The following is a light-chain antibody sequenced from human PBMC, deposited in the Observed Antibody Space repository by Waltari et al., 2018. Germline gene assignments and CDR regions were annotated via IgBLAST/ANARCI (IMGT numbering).Light chain of an antibody. V-gene: IGLV1-40*01. CDR3: QSYDSSLSLVV. CDR2: GNF. CDR1: SSNIGATFD. J-gene: IGLJ2*01. Sequence: QSVLTQPPSVSGAPGQRVTIPCTGSSSNIGATFDVHWYQHLPGTAPRLLIYGNFNRPSGVPDRFSGSKSGTSASLAITGLQAEDEANYYCQSYDSSLSLVVFGGGTRLTVL.